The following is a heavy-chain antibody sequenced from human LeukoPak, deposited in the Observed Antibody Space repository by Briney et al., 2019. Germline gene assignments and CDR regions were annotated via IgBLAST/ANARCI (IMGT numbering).Heavy chain of an antibody. CDR1: GFTFSRYA. D-gene: IGHD6-13*01. J-gene: IGHJ4*02. Sequence: GGSLRLSCAASGFTFSRYAMHWVRQAPGKGLESVSAISSNGGSTYYANSVKGRFTISRDNSKNTLYLQMGSLRAEDLAIYYCGKEFSSGWFFWGQGTLVSVSS. CDR3: GKEFSSGWFF. V-gene: IGHV3-64*01. CDR2: ISSNGGST.